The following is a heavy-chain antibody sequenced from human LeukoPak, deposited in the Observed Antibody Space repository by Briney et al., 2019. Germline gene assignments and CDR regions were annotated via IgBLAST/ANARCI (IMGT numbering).Heavy chain of an antibody. V-gene: IGHV3-7*01. Sequence: GGSLRLSCAASGFTFSSYWMSWVRQAPGKGLEWVANIKQDGSEKYYVDSVKGRFTISRDNAKNSLYLQMNSLRAEDTAVYYCAREGGSGWYGGNYFDYRGQGTLGTVS. J-gene: IGHJ4*02. CDR2: IKQDGSEK. CDR3: AREGGSGWYGGNYFDY. D-gene: IGHD6-19*01. CDR1: GFTFSSYW.